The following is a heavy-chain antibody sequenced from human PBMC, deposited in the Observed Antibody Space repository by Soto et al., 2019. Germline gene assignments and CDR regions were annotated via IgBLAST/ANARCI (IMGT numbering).Heavy chain of an antibody. CDR1: GFSLSTSGVG. Sequence: QITLKESGPTLVKPTQTLTLTCTFSGFSLSTSGVGVGWIRQPPGKALEWLALIYWNDDKRYSPSLKSRLTITKDTSKNQVVLTMTNMDPVDTATYYCAHKSKPRVVVVPAASEGGWFDPWGQGTLVTVSS. V-gene: IGHV2-5*01. D-gene: IGHD2-2*01. CDR2: IYWNDDK. J-gene: IGHJ5*02. CDR3: AHKSKPRVVVVPAASEGGWFDP.